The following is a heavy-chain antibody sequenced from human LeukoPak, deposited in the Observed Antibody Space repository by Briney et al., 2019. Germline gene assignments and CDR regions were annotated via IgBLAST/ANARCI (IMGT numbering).Heavy chain of an antibody. J-gene: IGHJ4*02. CDR2: INNDGSST. CDR1: GFTFNSYW. D-gene: IGHD2-2*01. CDR3: ALRYCTSTSCYPYFDY. V-gene: IGHV3-74*01. Sequence: QPGGSLRLSCAASGFTFNSYWMHCVRQAPGKGLVWVSRINNDGSSTNYADSVKGRFTTPRDNAKNTLYLQMNSLRAEDTAVYYCALRYCTSTSCYPYFDYWGQGTVVTVSS.